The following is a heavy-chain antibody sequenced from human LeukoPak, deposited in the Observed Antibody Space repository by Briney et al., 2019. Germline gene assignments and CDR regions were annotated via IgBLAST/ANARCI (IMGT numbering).Heavy chain of an antibody. CDR1: GGTFSSYA. D-gene: IGHD4-11*01. J-gene: IGHJ6*04. CDR2: IIPIFGTA. V-gene: IGHV1-69*13. Sequence: PWASVKVSCTASGGTFSSYAMSWVRQAPGQGLEWMGGIIPIFGTANYAQKLQGRVTITADESTSTAYMELSSLRSEDTAVYYCATTRFTVTTPRYYYGMDVWGKGTTVTVSS. CDR3: ATTRFTVTTPRYYYGMDV.